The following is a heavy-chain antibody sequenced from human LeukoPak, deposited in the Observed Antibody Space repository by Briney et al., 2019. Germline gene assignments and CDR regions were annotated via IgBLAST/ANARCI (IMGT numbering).Heavy chain of an antibody. CDR2: ISYDGSNK. CDR1: GFTFSSYG. D-gene: IGHD5-18*01. CDR3: AKEAMVTSGAYYYYYMDV. V-gene: IGHV3-30*18. J-gene: IGHJ6*03. Sequence: PGRSLRLSCAASGFTFSSYGMHWVRQAPGKGLEWVAVISYDGSNKYYADSVKGRFTISRDNSKNTLYLQMNSLRAEDTAVYYCAKEAMVTSGAYYYYYMDVWGKGTTVTVSS.